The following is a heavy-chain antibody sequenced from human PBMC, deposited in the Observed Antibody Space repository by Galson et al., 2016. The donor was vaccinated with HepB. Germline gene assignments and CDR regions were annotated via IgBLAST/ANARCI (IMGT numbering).Heavy chain of an antibody. CDR1: GFTFSSYA. CDR2: VSGRGGNT. V-gene: IGHV3-23*01. Sequence: SLRLSCAASGFTFSSYAMTWVRQAPGKGLEWVSAVSGRGGNTFYADSVKGRFTISRDNSKNTLYLQMNSLRGEDTAVYFCAKGLDDYGDVEVNHYYGMDVWGQGTTVTVSS. J-gene: IGHJ6*02. D-gene: IGHD4-17*01. CDR3: AKGLDDYGDVEVNHYYGMDV.